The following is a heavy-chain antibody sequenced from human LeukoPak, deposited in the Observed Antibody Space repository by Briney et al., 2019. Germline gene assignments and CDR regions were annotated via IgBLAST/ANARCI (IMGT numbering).Heavy chain of an antibody. CDR3: ARVDFDWLQHLRWLDP. Sequence: PSETLSLTCSVSGGSISSYYWSWIRQPPGKGLEWIGYIYYSGSTNSNPSLKSRVTISVDTSKNQFSLRLTSVTAADTAVYYCARVDFDWLQHLRWLDPWGQGILVTVSS. D-gene: IGHD3-9*01. CDR2: IYYSGST. CDR1: GGSISSYY. J-gene: IGHJ5*02. V-gene: IGHV4-59*08.